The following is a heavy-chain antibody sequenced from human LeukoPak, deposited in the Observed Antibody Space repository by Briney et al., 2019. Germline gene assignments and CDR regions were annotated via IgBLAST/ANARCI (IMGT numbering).Heavy chain of an antibody. J-gene: IGHJ4*02. Sequence: ASVKVSCKASGYTFSSYAISWVRQAPGQGLEWMGWINPKSGGTKYAQKFQGRVTMTRDTSINTAYMELSRLTSDDTAVYYCARDSDLDDYSRYDHFDSWGQGTLVTVSS. D-gene: IGHD4-11*01. CDR1: GYTFSSYA. CDR3: ARDSDLDDYSRYDHFDS. CDR2: INPKSGGT. V-gene: IGHV1-2*02.